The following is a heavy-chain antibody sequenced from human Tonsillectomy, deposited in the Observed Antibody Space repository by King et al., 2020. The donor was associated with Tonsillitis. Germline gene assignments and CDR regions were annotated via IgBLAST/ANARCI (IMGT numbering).Heavy chain of an antibody. CDR2: SRQDGNEE. CDR1: GFTFNNYW. V-gene: IGHV3-7*04. CDR3: ARGIQLWGHY. D-gene: IGHD5-18*01. Sequence: VQLVESGGGLVQPGGSLRLSCAASGFTFNNYWMTWVRQAPGKGLEWVANSRQDGNEEFYLDSVKGRFTISRDNAKNSLYLQMNSLRAEDSAVYYCARGIQLWGHYWGQGTLVTVSS. J-gene: IGHJ4*02.